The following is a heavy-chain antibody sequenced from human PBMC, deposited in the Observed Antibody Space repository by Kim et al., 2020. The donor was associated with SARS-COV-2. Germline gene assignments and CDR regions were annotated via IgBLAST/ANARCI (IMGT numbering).Heavy chain of an antibody. J-gene: IGHJ4*02. CDR3: AKHIGFNWKLYFDC. Sequence: GGSLRLSCAASGFTFSTCAMSWVRQAPGKGLEWVSSISGGGTIYYADSVKGRFTISRDNSKNTLYVQMNSLRAEDTAVYYCAKHIGFNWKLYFDCWGQGTLVTVSS. D-gene: IGHD1-1*01. V-gene: IGHV3-23*01. CDR1: GFTFSTCA. CDR2: ISGGGTI.